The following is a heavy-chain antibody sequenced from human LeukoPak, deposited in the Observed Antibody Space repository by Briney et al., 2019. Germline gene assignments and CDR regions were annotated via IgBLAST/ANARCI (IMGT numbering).Heavy chain of an antibody. CDR3: ARGGDYGDLRYFDY. J-gene: IGHJ4*02. Sequence: SETLSLTCSVSGGSISSYYWDWIRQSPGKGLEWIGHIYSSGSASYNPSLKSRVTISVDTSKNQFSLKLSSVTAADTAVYYCARGGDYGDLRYFDYWGQGTLVTVSS. CDR1: GGSISSYY. CDR2: IYSSGSA. D-gene: IGHD4-17*01. V-gene: IGHV4-59*08.